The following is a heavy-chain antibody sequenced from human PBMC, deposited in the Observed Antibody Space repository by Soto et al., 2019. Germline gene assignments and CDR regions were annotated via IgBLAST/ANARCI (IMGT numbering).Heavy chain of an antibody. Sequence: EVQLVESGGGLVQPGGSLRLSCAASGFTFSRYEMNWVRQAPGKGLEWVSYISSSGSTKYYADSVKGRFTISRDNAKNYLYLQMNSLRVEDTAVYYCARVGDGYNFDYWGPGALVTVSS. J-gene: IGHJ4*02. CDR2: ISSSGSTK. CDR1: GFTFSRYE. CDR3: ARVGDGYNFDY. D-gene: IGHD1-1*01. V-gene: IGHV3-48*03.